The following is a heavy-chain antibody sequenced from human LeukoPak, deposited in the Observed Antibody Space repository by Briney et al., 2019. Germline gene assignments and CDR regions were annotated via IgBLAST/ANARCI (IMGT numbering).Heavy chain of an antibody. D-gene: IGHD5-12*01. Sequence: GGSLRLSCAASGFTFSSYSVNWVRQAPGKGLEWVSYISSRSSTIYYADSVKGRFTISRDNAKNSLYLQMNSLRAEDTAVYYCARGLYSGYDSLAYWGQGTLVTVSS. CDR2: ISSRSSTI. V-gene: IGHV3-48*01. CDR1: GFTFSSYS. J-gene: IGHJ4*02. CDR3: ARGLYSGYDSLAY.